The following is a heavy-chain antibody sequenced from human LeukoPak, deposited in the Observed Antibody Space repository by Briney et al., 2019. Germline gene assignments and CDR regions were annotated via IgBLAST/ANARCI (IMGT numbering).Heavy chain of an antibody. V-gene: IGHV3-30*18. Sequence: GGSLRLSCAASGCTFSSYVMHWVRQAPGKGLEWVAVISYDGSNKYYADSVKGRFTISRDNSKNTLHLQMNSLRAEDTAVSYCAKAHYYYGSGIYFMHYFDSWGQGNLVTVSS. CDR2: ISYDGSNK. CDR1: GCTFSSYV. CDR3: AKAHYYYGSGIYFMHYFDS. J-gene: IGHJ4*02. D-gene: IGHD3-10*01.